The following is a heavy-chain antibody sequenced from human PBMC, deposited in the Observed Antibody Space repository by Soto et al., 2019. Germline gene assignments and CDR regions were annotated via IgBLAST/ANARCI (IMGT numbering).Heavy chain of an antibody. D-gene: IGHD3-9*01. J-gene: IGHJ5*02. V-gene: IGHV2-5*02. Sequence: SGPTLVNPTQTLTLTCTFSGFSLSTSGVGVGWIRQPPGKALEWLALIYWDDDKRYSPSLKSRLTITKDTSKNQVVLTMTNMDPVDTATYYCAHSRNGYYDILTGYYNENWFDPWGQGTLVTVSS. CDR3: AHSRNGYYDILTGYYNENWFDP. CDR1: GFSLSTSGVG. CDR2: IYWDDDK.